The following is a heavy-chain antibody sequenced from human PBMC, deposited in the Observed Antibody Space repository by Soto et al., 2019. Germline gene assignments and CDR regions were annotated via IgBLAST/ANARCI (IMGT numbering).Heavy chain of an antibody. CDR1: GFTFSTYS. V-gene: IGHV3-48*01. D-gene: IGHD3-9*01. J-gene: IGHJ4*02. Sequence: PGGSLRLSCAASGFTFSTYSMNWVRQAPGKGLEWVSYISSSSTIFYTDSVKGRFTVSRDNAKNSLFLLMNSLRAEDTAIYYCARDKDWAFDYWGQGTLVTVSS. CDR3: ARDKDWAFDY. CDR2: ISSSSTI.